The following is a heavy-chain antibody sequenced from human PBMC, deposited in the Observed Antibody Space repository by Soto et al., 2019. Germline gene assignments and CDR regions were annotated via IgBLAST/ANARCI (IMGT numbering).Heavy chain of an antibody. Sequence: GASVKVSCKASGYTFTSYAMHWVRQAPGQRLEWMGWINAGNGNTKYSQKFQGRVTITRDTSASTAYMELSSLRSEDTAVYYCARDPLRMVRGAPSDYWGQGTLVTVSS. J-gene: IGHJ4*02. V-gene: IGHV1-3*01. CDR3: ARDPLRMVRGAPSDY. CDR1: GYTFTSYA. D-gene: IGHD3-10*01. CDR2: INAGNGNT.